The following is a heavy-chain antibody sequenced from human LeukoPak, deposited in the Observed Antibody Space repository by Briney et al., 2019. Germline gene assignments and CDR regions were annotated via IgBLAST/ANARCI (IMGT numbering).Heavy chain of an antibody. CDR1: GYSFTSYW. J-gene: IGHJ4*02. V-gene: IGHV5-51*01. D-gene: IGHD3-22*01. CDR2: IYPGDSDT. CDR3: ARHPHDSSGYYDY. Sequence: GESLKISCKGSGYSFTSYWIGWVRQMPGKGLEWMGIIYPGDSDTRYSPSFQGQVTISADKSISTAYLQWSSLKASDTAMYNCARHPHDSSGYYDYWGQGTLVTVSS.